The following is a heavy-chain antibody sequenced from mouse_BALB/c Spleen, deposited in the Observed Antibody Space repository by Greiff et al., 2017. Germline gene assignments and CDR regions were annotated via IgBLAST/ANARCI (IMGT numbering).Heavy chain of an antibody. V-gene: IGHV1S41*01. CDR1: GYTFTSYW. CDR3: ARSLTTA. J-gene: IGHJ3*01. CDR2: IAPGSGST. Sequence: DLVKPGASVKLSCKASGYTFTSYWINWIKQRPGQGLEWIGRIAPGSGSTYYNEMFKGKATLTVDTSSSTAYIQLSSLSSEDSAVYFCARSLTTAWGQGTLVTVSA. D-gene: IGHD1-2*01.